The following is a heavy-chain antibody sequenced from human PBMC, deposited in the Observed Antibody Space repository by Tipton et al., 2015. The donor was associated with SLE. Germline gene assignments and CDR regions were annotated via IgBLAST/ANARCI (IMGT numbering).Heavy chain of an antibody. J-gene: IGHJ6*02. CDR1: NGSIGSDY. CDR2: IYRDGSS. D-gene: IGHD1-14*01. CDR3: ARGRVGTDYYYYGMDV. V-gene: IGHV4-4*07. Sequence: TLSLTCSVSNGSIGSDYWTWIRQPAGKGLEWIGHIYRDGSSNYSPSLKSRVTISVDTSKNHFSLKLNSVTAADTAVYYCARGRVGTDYYYYGMDVWGHGATVTVSS.